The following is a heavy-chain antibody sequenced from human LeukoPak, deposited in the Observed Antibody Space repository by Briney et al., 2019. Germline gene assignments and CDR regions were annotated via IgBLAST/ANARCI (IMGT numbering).Heavy chain of an antibody. CDR3: ARGRGEGRGIAMVRGVRAPTYNWFDP. J-gene: IGHJ5*02. V-gene: IGHV4-34*01. Sequence: SETLSLTCAVYGGSFSGYYWSWIRQPPGKGLEWIGEINHSGSTNYNPSLKSRVTISVDTSKNQFSLKLSSVTAADTAVYYCARGRGEGRGIAMVRGVRAPTYNWFDPWGHGTQVTVSS. CDR2: INHSGST. CDR1: GGSFSGYY. D-gene: IGHD3-10*01.